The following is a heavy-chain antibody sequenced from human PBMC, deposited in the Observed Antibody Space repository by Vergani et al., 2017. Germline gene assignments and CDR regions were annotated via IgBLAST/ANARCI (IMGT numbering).Heavy chain of an antibody. CDR2: MKSKTDGGTT. V-gene: IGHV3-15*07. D-gene: IGHD3-10*01. J-gene: IGHJ4*02. CDR1: GGTLSNAW. CDR3: VWFGELKYYFDY. Sequence: EVQLVESGGGLGQPGGSLRLSCAASGGTLSNAWRNGVRQAPGKGLEGVGGMKSKTDGGTTDYAAPVKGRFTISRDDSKNTLYLQMNSLKTEDTAVYYCVWFGELKYYFDYWGQGTLVTVSS.